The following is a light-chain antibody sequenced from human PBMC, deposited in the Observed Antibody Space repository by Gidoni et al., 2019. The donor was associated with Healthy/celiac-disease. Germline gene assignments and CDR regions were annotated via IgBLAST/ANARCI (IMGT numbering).Light chain of an antibody. CDR3: QQLNSYPHT. J-gene: IGKJ4*01. CDR1: QGISSY. Sequence: DIQFTPSPSFLSASVGDRVTITCRASQGISSYLAWYQQKPGKAPKLLIYAASTLQSGVPSRFSGSGSGTEFTLTISSLQPEDFATYYCQQLNSYPHTFGGGTKVEIK. CDR2: AAS. V-gene: IGKV1-9*01.